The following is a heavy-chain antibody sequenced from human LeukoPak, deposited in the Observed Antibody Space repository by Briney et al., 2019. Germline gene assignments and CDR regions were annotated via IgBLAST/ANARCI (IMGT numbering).Heavy chain of an antibody. J-gene: IGHJ4*02. D-gene: IGHD6-13*01. CDR1: GFTFSSYA. CDR3: AKDRRYSSSYDY. V-gene: IGHV3-23*01. Sequence: GGSLRLSCAASGFTFSSYAMSWVRQAPGKGLEWVSAISGSGGSAYYADSVKGRFTISRDNSKNTLYLQMNSLRAEDTAVYYCAKDRRYSSSYDYWGQGTLVTVSS. CDR2: ISGSGGSA.